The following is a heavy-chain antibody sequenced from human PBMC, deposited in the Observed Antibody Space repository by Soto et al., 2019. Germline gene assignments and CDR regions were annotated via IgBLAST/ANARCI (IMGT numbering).Heavy chain of an antibody. Sequence: ASVKVSCKASGYTFTSYGISWVRQAPGQGLEWMGWINAYNGNTNYAQKLQGRVTMTTDTSTSTAYMELRSLRSDDTAVYYCARDLSPYGDYVGFDYWGQGTLVTVSS. J-gene: IGHJ4*02. CDR2: INAYNGNT. D-gene: IGHD4-17*01. V-gene: IGHV1-18*01. CDR3: ARDLSPYGDYVGFDY. CDR1: GYTFTSYG.